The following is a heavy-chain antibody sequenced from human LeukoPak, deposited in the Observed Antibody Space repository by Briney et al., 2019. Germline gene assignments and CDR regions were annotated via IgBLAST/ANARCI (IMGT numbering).Heavy chain of an antibody. V-gene: IGHV4-61*02. CDR1: GGSISSGSYY. CDR2: IYTSGST. Sequence: PSQTLSLTCTVSGGSISSGSYYWSWIRQPAGKGLEWIGRIYTSGSTNYNPSLKSRVTISVDTSKNQFSLKLSSVTAADTAVYYCARVSPKTLVADYWGQGTLVTVSS. J-gene: IGHJ4*02. D-gene: IGHD3-3*02. CDR3: ARVSPKTLVADY.